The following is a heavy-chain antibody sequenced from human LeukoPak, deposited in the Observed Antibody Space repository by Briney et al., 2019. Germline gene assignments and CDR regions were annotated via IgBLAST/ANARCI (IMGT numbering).Heavy chain of an antibody. CDR1: GGSISDYY. CDR3: ARSYASSSIDY. V-gene: IGHV4-59*01. J-gene: IGHJ4*02. Sequence: SETLSLTCTVSGGSISDYYWSWIRQPPGRGLEWIGYVFYSGSTTHNPSLKSRVNISVDTSKNQFSLSLRSVTAADTAVYYGARSYASSSIDYWGQGTLVTVSS. CDR2: VFYSGST. D-gene: IGHD3-22*01.